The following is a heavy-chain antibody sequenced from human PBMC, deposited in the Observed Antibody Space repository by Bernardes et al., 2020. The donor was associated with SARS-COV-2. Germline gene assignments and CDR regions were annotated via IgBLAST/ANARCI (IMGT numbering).Heavy chain of an antibody. CDR2: THWNDAN. CDR1: WSSLTRSGVG. V-gene: IGHV2-5*01. CDR3: THRRVGVGMDS. J-gene: IGHJ6*02. D-gene: IGHD2-8*01. Sequence: SGPTLSKPTQTLTFTCPLSWSSLTRSGVGVGWVRQAPRQALEWLAVTHWNDANFFSPSLKKRLSITKDTPKNQVVLTITNMDPVDTATYYCTHRRVGVGMDSWGQGTTVTVSS.